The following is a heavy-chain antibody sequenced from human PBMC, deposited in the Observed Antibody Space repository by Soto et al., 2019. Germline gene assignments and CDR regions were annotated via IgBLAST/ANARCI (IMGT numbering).Heavy chain of an antibody. CDR1: GYTFTSYD. CDR2: MNPNSGNT. J-gene: IGHJ6*02. D-gene: IGHD3-3*01. Sequence: QVQLVQSGAEVKKPGASVKVSCKASGYTFTSYDINWVRQATGQGLEWMGWMNPNSGNTGYAQKFQGRVTMTRNTSISTAYMELSSLRSEDTAVYYCARLVRGFYDIATYYYYYGMDVWGQGTTVTVSS. CDR3: ARLVRGFYDIATYYYYYGMDV. V-gene: IGHV1-8*01.